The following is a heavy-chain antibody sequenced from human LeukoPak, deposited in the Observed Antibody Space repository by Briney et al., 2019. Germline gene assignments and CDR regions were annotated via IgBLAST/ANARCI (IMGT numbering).Heavy chain of an antibody. V-gene: IGHV3-20*04. CDR3: ARLAGKRKGDYYGSGSYATNWFDP. CDR1: GFTFGNYG. D-gene: IGHD3-10*01. CDR2: INWNGGST. Sequence: PGGSLRLSCAASGFTFGNYGMSWVRQAPGKGLEWVSGINWNGGSTGYADSVEGRFTISRDNSKNTLYLQMNSLRAEDTAVYYCARLAGKRKGDYYGSGSYATNWFDPWGQGTLVTVSS. J-gene: IGHJ5*02.